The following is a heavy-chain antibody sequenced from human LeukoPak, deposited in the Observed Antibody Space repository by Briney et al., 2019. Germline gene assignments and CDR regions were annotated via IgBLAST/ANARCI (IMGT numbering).Heavy chain of an antibody. Sequence: SVKVSCKASGGTFSNYAISWVRQAPGQGLEWMGGIIPLFGTANYAQKFQGRVTITADESTSTAYMELSSLRSEDTAVYYCARDSYSSSWYDIKPQNWFDPWGQGTLVTVSS. J-gene: IGHJ5*02. D-gene: IGHD6-13*01. CDR1: GGTFSNYA. CDR2: IIPLFGTA. CDR3: ARDSYSSSWYDIKPQNWFDP. V-gene: IGHV1-69*13.